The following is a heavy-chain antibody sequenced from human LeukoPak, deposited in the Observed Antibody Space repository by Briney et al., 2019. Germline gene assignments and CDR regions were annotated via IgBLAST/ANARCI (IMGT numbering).Heavy chain of an antibody. V-gene: IGHV3-21*01. CDR3: AREEYSGSYYFDY. CDR2: ISSSSSYI. Sequence: PGGSLRLSCAASGFTFSSYSMNWVRQAPGKGLEWVSSISSSSSYIYYAASVKGRFTISRDNAKNSLYLQMNSLRAEDTAVYYCAREEYSGSYYFDYWGQGTLVTVSS. CDR1: GFTFSSYS. J-gene: IGHJ4*02. D-gene: IGHD1-26*01.